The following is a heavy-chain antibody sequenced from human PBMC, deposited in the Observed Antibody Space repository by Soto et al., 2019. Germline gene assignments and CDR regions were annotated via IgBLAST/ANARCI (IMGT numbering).Heavy chain of an antibody. CDR1: GVSFGSYY. V-gene: IGHV4-31*03. J-gene: IGHJ4*02. Sequence: SETLSLTCTVSGVSFGSYYCTWIRQHPGKGLEWIGYIYYSGSTYYNPSLKSRVTISVDTSKNQFSLKLSSVTAADTAVYYCARDAEGSSASYWGQGTLVTVS. D-gene: IGHD6-13*01. CDR3: ARDAEGSSASY. CDR2: IYYSGST.